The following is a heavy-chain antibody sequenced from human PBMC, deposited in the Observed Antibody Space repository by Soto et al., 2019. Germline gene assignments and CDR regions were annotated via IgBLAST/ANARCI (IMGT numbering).Heavy chain of an antibody. CDR3: ESVGGYSYGYPRFDY. CDR2: IYDSGST. CDR1: GGSISSGSYY. Sequence: QVQLQESGRGLVKPSQTLSLTCTVSGGSISSGSYYWSWIRQHPGKGLEWIGYIYDSGSTYYNPSVKSRVSISVDTSKNRFSLKLSSVTAADTAVYYCESVGGYSYGYPRFDYWGQGTLVTVSS. J-gene: IGHJ4*02. D-gene: IGHD5-18*01. V-gene: IGHV4-31*03.